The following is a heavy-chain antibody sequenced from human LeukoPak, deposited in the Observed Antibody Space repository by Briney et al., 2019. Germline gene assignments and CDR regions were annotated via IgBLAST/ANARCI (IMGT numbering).Heavy chain of an antibody. V-gene: IGHV3-30-3*01. D-gene: IGHD6-13*01. CDR1: GFTVSSNY. Sequence: TGGSLRLSCAASGFTVSSNYMSWVRQAPGKGLEWVAVISYDGSNKYYADSVKGRFTISRDNSKNTLYLQMNSLRAEDTAVYYCAREAIAAAGTGWFDPWGQGTLVTVSS. J-gene: IGHJ5*02. CDR2: ISYDGSNK. CDR3: AREAIAAAGTGWFDP.